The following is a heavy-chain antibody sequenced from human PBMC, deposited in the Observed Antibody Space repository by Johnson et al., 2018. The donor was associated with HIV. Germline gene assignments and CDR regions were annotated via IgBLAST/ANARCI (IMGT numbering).Heavy chain of an antibody. CDR3: VRGRISMTVVDLRGGAFDS. J-gene: IGHJ3*02. V-gene: IGHV3-30*03. D-gene: IGHD3-22*01. Sequence: QVQLVESGGGVVQPGRSLRLSCVASGFTFSNYGMHWVRQAPGKGLEWVAVISFDGSNEYYTDSVKGRFTISRDNSKNTLYLQMNSRRAEDTAIYYCVRGRISMTVVDLRGGAFDSWGQGTMFTVSS. CDR2: ISFDGSNE. CDR1: GFTFSNYG.